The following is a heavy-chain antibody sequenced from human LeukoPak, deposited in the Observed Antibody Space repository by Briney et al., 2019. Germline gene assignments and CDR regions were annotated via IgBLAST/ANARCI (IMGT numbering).Heavy chain of an antibody. CDR1: GFTFSNYG. V-gene: IGHV3-30*18. D-gene: IGHD2-15*01. J-gene: IGHJ6*02. CDR2: ISYEESDK. Sequence: GGSLTLSCAASGFTFSNYGMHWVRQAPGKGLEWVAVISYEESDKNYADTVKGRFTLSRDNSKNPLYLQMNSLRPEDTAVYYCAKGVVAATNAAYYGMDVWGQGTTVTVSS. CDR3: AKGVVAATNAAYYGMDV.